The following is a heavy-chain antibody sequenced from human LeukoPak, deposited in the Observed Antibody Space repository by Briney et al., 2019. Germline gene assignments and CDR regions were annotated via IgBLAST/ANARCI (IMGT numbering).Heavy chain of an antibody. Sequence: PGGSLRLSCAASGFTFSSYSMNWVRQAPGKGLEWVSYISSSSSTIYYADSVKGRFTISRDNAKNSLYLQMNSLRAEDTAVYYCARYCSGGSCHWGQGTLVTVSS. D-gene: IGHD2-15*01. CDR2: ISSSSSTI. V-gene: IGHV3-48*01. J-gene: IGHJ4*02. CDR1: GFTFSSYS. CDR3: ARYCSGGSCH.